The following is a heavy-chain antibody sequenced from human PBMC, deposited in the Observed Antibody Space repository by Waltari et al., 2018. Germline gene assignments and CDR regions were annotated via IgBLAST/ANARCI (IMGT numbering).Heavy chain of an antibody. CDR1: GDSVPSNSAA. D-gene: IGHD3-10*01. CDR3: ARGSTLSPRTIDY. Sequence: QVQLQQSGPGLVKPSQTLSLTCAISGDSVPSNSAAWTWIRQSPSRGLEWLGRTYYRSRWSSDYALAVRSRITVNPDTANNQFSLQLNSVTPEDTAVYYCARGSTLSPRTIDYWGQGTLVTVSS. CDR2: TYYRSRWSS. J-gene: IGHJ4*02. V-gene: IGHV6-1*01.